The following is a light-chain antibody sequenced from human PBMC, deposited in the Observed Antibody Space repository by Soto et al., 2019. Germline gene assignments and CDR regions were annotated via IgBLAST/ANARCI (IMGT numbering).Light chain of an antibody. Sequence: DIQMTQSPSSLSASIGDRVTITCRASQGINNYLAWYQQKPGKVPKLLIYAAFTLQSGVPSRFSGSGSGADFTLTISSLQPEDAATYYCQQYNTALETFGQGTKMEIK. J-gene: IGKJ1*01. CDR3: QQYNTALET. CDR2: AAF. CDR1: QGINNY. V-gene: IGKV1-27*01.